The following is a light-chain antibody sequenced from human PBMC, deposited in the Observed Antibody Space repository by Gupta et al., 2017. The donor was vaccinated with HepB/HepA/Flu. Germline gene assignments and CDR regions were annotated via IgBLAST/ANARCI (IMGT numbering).Light chain of an antibody. CDR3: QQYNNWPRVFT. CDR2: DIS. J-gene: IGKJ3*01. CDR1: QSFSSN. Sequence: EIVMTQSPTTLSVSPGERATLSCRASQSFSSNLAWYQQKPGQAPRLLIYDISIRATGIPARFSGSGSGTEFTLTISSLQSEDFAVYYCQQYNNWPRVFTFGPGTKVDIK. V-gene: IGKV3-15*01.